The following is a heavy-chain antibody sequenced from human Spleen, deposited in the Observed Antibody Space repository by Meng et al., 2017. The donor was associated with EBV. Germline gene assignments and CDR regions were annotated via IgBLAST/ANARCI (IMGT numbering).Heavy chain of an antibody. CDR2: IYHSGST. V-gene: IGHV4-4*02. CDR1: GGYMSTCNV. D-gene: IGHD4-17*01. Sequence: QVARQEVGPRPGEPFGTVALSCNGVGGYMSTCNVERWVRQPTGQGLEWIGEIYHSGSTNYNPYLKSRVTISVDESKNQFSLKLTSVTAADTAVYYCARDPYRDPTPLDYWGQGTLVTVSS. CDR3: ARDPYRDPTPLDY. J-gene: IGHJ4*02.